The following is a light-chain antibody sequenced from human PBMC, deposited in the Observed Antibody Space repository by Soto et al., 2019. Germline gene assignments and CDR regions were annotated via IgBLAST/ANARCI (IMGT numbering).Light chain of an antibody. J-gene: IGLJ2*01. Sequence: QSVLTQPASVSGSPGQSITISCTGTSSDVGGYNYVSWYQQHPSKAPKLMIYEVSNRPSGVSNRFSGSKSGNTASLTISGLQAEDEADYYCSSYTSSSTLLVVFGGGTKVTVL. CDR2: EVS. CDR3: SSYTSSSTLLVV. CDR1: SSDVGGYNY. V-gene: IGLV2-14*01.